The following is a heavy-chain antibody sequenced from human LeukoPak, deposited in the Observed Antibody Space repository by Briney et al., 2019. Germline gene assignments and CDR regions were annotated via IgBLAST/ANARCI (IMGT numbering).Heavy chain of an antibody. D-gene: IGHD6-13*01. Sequence: GRSLRLSCAASGFTFDNYDMHWVRQAPGKGLVWVSGISWDSGSISYADSVKGRFTISRDNAKNSLYLQMNSLRAEATALYYCAKDTSWGIAAAGTNFASWGQGTLVTVSS. CDR1: GFTFDNYD. J-gene: IGHJ4*02. CDR3: AKDTSWGIAAAGTNFAS. CDR2: ISWDSGSI. V-gene: IGHV3-9*01.